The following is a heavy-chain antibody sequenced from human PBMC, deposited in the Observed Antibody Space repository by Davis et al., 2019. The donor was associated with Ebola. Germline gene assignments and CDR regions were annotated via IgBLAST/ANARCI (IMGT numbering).Heavy chain of an antibody. J-gene: IGHJ4*02. Sequence: MPSATLSLTCAVYGGSFSGYYRSWIRQPPGKGLEWIGEIYHSGSTNYNPSLKSRVTISVDTSKNQFSLKLSSVTAADTAVYYCARHVFRGSPSDYWGQGTLVTVSS. CDR1: GGSFSGYY. D-gene: IGHD1-26*01. V-gene: IGHV4-34*01. CDR3: ARHVFRGSPSDY. CDR2: IYHSGST.